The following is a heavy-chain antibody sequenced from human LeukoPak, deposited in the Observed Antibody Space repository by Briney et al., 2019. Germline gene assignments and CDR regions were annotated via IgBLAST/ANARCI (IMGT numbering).Heavy chain of an antibody. D-gene: IGHD3-10*01. J-gene: IGHJ3*02. CDR2: ISAYNGNT. CDR1: GYTFTSYG. Sequence: ASVKVSCKASGYTFTSYGISWVRQAPGRGLEWMGWISAYNGNTNYAQKLQGRVTMTTDTSTSTAYMELRSLRSDDTAVYYCAGDQDYYGSGSFYAFDIWRQGTMVTVSS. V-gene: IGHV1-18*01. CDR3: AGDQDYYGSGSFYAFDI.